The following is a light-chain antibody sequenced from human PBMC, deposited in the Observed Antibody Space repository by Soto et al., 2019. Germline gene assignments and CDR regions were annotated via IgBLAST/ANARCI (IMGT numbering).Light chain of an antibody. CDR3: QQYNSYPRT. CDR2: NAS. V-gene: IGKV1-5*03. J-gene: IGKJ4*02. CDR1: QSINSL. Sequence: DLQITQSPSTLSASVGARVTVSCGASQSINSLLAWYQQKPGKAPKLLIYNASSLESGVPSRFSGSGSGTEFTLTISSLQPEDFATYYCQQYNSYPRTFGGGTKVDI.